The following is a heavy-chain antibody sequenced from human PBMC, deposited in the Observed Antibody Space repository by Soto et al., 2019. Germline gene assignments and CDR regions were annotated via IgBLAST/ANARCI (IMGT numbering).Heavy chain of an antibody. CDR1: GFTFSNYG. D-gene: IGHD3-22*01. CDR3: AKDGDYYDSSGSLDY. J-gene: IGHJ4*02. Sequence: QVQLVESGGGVVQPGMSLRLSCAASGFTFSNYGMHWVRQAPGKGLEWVAFISSDGINKYYVDSVKGRFTISRDNSENTLSLQMNSLRAEDTAVYYCAKDGDYYDSSGSLDYWGQGTQVTVSS. V-gene: IGHV3-30*18. CDR2: ISSDGINK.